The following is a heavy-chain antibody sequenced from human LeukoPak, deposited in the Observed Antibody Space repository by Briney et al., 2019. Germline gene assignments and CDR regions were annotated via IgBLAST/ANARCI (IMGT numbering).Heavy chain of an antibody. D-gene: IGHD2-2*01. J-gene: IGHJ6*03. CDR1: GFTFSSYA. CDR3: AKDSSTPHYYYYYYMDV. V-gene: IGHV3-30-3*01. CDR2: ISYDGSNK. Sequence: GRSLRLSCAASGFTFSSYAMHWVRQAPGKGLEWVAVISYDGSNKYYADSVKGRFTISRDNSETTLYLQMNSLRAEDTAVYYCAKDSSTPHYYYYYYMDVWGKGTTVTVSS.